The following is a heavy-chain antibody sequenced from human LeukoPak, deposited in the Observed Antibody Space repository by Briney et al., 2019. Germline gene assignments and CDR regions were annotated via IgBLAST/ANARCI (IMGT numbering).Heavy chain of an antibody. J-gene: IGHJ3*02. V-gene: IGHV4-4*07. CDR2: IYTSGST. CDR3: ARDSPRYCSGGSCYSYMSAFDI. Sequence: PSETLSLTCTVSGGSISSCYWSWIRQPAGKGLGWIGRIYTSGSTNYNPSLKSRVTMSVDTSKNQFSLKLSSVTAADTAVYYCARDSPRYCSGGSCYSYMSAFDIWGQGTMVTVSS. CDR1: GGSISSCY. D-gene: IGHD2-15*01.